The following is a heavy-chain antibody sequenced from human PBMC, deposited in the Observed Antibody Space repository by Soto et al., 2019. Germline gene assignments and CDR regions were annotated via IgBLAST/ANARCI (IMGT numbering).Heavy chain of an antibody. J-gene: IGHJ6*02. V-gene: IGHV3-64D*08. Sequence: PGGSRRLSCSASGFTFSSYAMHWVRQAPGKGLEYVSAISSNGGSTYYADSVKGGFTISRDNSKNTLYLQMSSLRAEDTAVYYCVKGEQLVPYYYYGMDVWGQGTTVTVSS. CDR1: GFTFSSYA. CDR3: VKGEQLVPYYYYGMDV. CDR2: ISSNGGST. D-gene: IGHD6-6*01.